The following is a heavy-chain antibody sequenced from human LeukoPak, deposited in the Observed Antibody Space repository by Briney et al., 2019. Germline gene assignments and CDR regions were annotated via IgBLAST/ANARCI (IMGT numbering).Heavy chain of an antibody. V-gene: IGHV1-46*01. CDR2: INPNVGST. Sequence: ASVTVSFKASGYTFTSYYMHWVRQAPGQGLEWMGIINPNVGSTSYAQKFQGRVTMTRDTSTTTVYMELSSLRSEDTAVYYCARALSGASRMGNDYWGQGTLVTVSS. D-gene: IGHD2-15*01. CDR1: GYTFTSYY. J-gene: IGHJ4*02. CDR3: ARALSGASRMGNDY.